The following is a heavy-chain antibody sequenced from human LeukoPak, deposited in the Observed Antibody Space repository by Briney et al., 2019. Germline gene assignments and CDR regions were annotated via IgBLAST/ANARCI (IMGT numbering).Heavy chain of an antibody. Sequence: TGGSLRLSCAASGFTFSGSAMTWVRQAPGKGLEWVSSISDNGDSTYYADSVKGSFTISRDNSRDTLYVQMPSLSAEDAAVYYCAKSHSEAQRGYFDYWGQGPLVTVSS. CDR2: ISDNGDST. V-gene: IGHV3-23*01. J-gene: IGHJ4*02. D-gene: IGHD5-24*01. CDR3: AKSHSEAQRGYFDY. CDR1: GFTFSGSA.